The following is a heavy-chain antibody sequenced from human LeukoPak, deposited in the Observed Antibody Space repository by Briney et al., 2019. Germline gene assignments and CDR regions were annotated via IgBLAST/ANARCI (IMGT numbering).Heavy chain of an antibody. CDR1: GGSFSGYY. CDR3: ARGYSSGWSYYYYMDV. V-gene: IGHV4-34*01. Sequence: PSETLSLTCAVYGGSFSGYYWSWIRQPPGKGLEWIGEINHSGSTNYNSSLKSRVTISVDTSKNQFSLKLSSVTAADTAVYYCARGYSSGWSYYYYMDVWGKGTTVTVSS. D-gene: IGHD6-19*01. CDR2: INHSGST. J-gene: IGHJ6*03.